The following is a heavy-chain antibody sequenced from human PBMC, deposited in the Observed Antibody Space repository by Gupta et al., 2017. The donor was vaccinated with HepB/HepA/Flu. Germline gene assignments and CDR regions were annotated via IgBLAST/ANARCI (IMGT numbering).Heavy chain of an antibody. D-gene: IGHD5-12*01. CDR3: AKAEAGYAVDY. V-gene: IGHV3-30*18. J-gene: IGHJ4*02. CDR1: GFTFSSYG. Sequence: QVQLVESGGGVVQPGRSLRLSCAASGFTFSSYGMHWVRQAPGKGLEWVAVISYDGSNKYYADSEKGRFTISRDNSKNTLYLQMNSLRAEDTAVYYCAKAEAGYAVDYGGQGTLVTVSS. CDR2: ISYDGSNK.